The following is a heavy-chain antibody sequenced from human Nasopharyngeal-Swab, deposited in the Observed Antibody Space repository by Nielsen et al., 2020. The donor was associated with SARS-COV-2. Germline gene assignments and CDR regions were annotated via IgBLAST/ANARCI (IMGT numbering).Heavy chain of an antibody. CDR3: ARDIRFEEYMDV. J-gene: IGHJ6*03. CDR2: MNPDGSET. Sequence: GGSLRLSCAASGFTFSSYWMTWVRQAPGKGLEWVANMNPDGSETYYVDSVKGRFLISRDNAKNSLYLRMNSLRAEDTAVYYCARDIRFEEYMDVWGKGTTVTVSS. CDR1: GFTFSSYW. D-gene: IGHD3-10*01. V-gene: IGHV3-7*03.